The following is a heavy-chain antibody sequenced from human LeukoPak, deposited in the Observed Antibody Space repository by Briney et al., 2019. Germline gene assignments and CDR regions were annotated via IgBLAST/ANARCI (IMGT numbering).Heavy chain of an antibody. CDR1: GFTFSSHA. Sequence: GGSLRLSCAASGFTFSSHAMNWVRHAPGKGLEWVSVISGSGGSTYYADSVKGRFTISRDNSKNTLYVQMNSLRVEDTAVYYCATSSVTYGSGNYDSRAFEDWGQGTLVTVSS. CDR3: ATSSVTYGSGNYDSRAFED. CDR2: ISGSGGST. V-gene: IGHV3-23*01. D-gene: IGHD3-10*01. J-gene: IGHJ4*02.